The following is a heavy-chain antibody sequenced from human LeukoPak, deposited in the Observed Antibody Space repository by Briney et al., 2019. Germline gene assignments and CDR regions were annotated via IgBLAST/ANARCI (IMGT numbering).Heavy chain of an antibody. V-gene: IGHV1-24*01. J-gene: IGHJ4*02. CDR3: ATDFRGYYDSSGYYSDY. D-gene: IGHD3-22*01. Sequence: ASVKVSCKVSGYTLTEVSMHWVRQAPGKGVEWMGGFDPEDGETIYAQKFQGRVTMTEDTSTDTAYMELSSLRSEDTAVYYCATDFRGYYDSSGYYSDYWGQGTLVTVSS. CDR1: GYTLTEVS. CDR2: FDPEDGET.